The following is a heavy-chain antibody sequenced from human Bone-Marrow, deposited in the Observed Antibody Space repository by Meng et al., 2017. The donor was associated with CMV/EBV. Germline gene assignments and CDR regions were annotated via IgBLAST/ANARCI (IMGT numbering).Heavy chain of an antibody. CDR3: ARFTYSSRWSGDY. J-gene: IGHJ4*02. D-gene: IGHD6-19*01. CDR2: IDPSGDNT. Sequence: ASVKVSCKASGYTFIDYYLHCVRQAPGQGLEWMGIIDPSGDNTRYAQKFQDRVTMTRDTSTSTVYLELSSLTSDDTAVYYCARFTYSSRWSGDYWGQGTLVTVSS. CDR1: GYTFIDYY. V-gene: IGHV1-46*01.